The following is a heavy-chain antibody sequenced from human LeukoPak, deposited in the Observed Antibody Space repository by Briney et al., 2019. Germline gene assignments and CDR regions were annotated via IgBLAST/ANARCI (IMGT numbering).Heavy chain of an antibody. Sequence: GASVKVSCKASGYTFTSYGISWVRQAPGQGLEWMGWISAYNGNTNYAQKLQGRVTMTTDTSTSTAYMELRSLRSDDTAVYYCARDYLRQQSAENYPYIAAAVGLLDYWGQGTLVTVSS. J-gene: IGHJ4*02. D-gene: IGHD6-13*01. V-gene: IGHV1-18*01. CDR2: ISAYNGNT. CDR1: GYTFTSYG. CDR3: ARDYLRQQSAENYPYIAAAVGLLDY.